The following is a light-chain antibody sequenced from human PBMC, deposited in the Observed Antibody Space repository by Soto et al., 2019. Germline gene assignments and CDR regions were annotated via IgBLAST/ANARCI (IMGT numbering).Light chain of an antibody. CDR2: SAS. CDR1: QGISSY. V-gene: IGKV1-9*01. J-gene: IGKJ4*01. CDR3: QQLNSYPIT. Sequence: IQLTQSPSSLSASVGDRVTITCRASQGISSYLAWFQQKPGRAPQLLIYSASTLQSGVPSRFSGSGSGTDFTLTISSLQPEDFATYYCQQLNSYPITFGGGTKVDIK.